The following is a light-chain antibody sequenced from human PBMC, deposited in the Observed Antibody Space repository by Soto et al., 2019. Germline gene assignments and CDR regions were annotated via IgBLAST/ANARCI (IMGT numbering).Light chain of an antibody. CDR3: FSYAGSYTPVV. J-gene: IGLJ2*01. CDR2: DVS. V-gene: IGLV2-11*01. CDR1: SSDVGGYNS. Sequence: QSVLTQPRSVSGSPGQSVTISCTGTSSDVGGYNSVSWYQQHPGKAPKLMIYDVSKRPSGVPDRFSGSKSGNTASLTISGLQAGDEADYYCFSYAGSYTPVVFGGGTKLTVL.